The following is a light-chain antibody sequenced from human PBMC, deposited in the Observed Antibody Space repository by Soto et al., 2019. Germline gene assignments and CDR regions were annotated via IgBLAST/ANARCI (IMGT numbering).Light chain of an antibody. CDR1: QGISNY. Sequence: DIQMTQSPSSLSASVGDSVTITCRASQGISNYLAWYQQKPGKAPKLLISGASTLQSGVPTRFSGSGSGTDFALTISSLQAEDVATYYCQKYNRAPFTFGPGTKVEIK. CDR2: GAS. J-gene: IGKJ3*01. V-gene: IGKV1-27*01. CDR3: QKYNRAPFT.